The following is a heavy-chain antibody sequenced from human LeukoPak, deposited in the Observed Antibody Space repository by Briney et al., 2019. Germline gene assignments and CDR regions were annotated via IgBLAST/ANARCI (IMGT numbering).Heavy chain of an antibody. V-gene: IGHV4-34*01. CDR2: IYHSGST. J-gene: IGHJ4*02. D-gene: IGHD3-3*01. Sequence: PSETLSLTCAVYGGSFSGYYWSWIRQPPGKGLEWIGEIYHSGSTNYNPSLKSRVTISVDKSKNQFSLKLSSVTAADTAVYYCARVRSWYDFWSGPAGPFDYWGQGTLVTVSS. CDR1: GGSFSGYY. CDR3: ARVRSWYDFWSGPAGPFDY.